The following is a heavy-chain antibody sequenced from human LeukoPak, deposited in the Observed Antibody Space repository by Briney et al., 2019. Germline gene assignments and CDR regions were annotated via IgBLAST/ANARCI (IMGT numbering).Heavy chain of an antibody. J-gene: IGHJ6*03. D-gene: IGHD6-19*01. Sequence: GGSLRLSCAASGFTFSSYWMHWVRQAPGKGLVWVSCINSDGSSTSYADSVKGRFTISRDNAKNTLYLQMNSLRAEDTAVYYCARAVSSGWYGVPYYYYYYMDVWGKGTTVTISS. CDR2: INSDGSST. CDR3: ARAVSSGWYGVPYYYYYYMDV. V-gene: IGHV3-74*01. CDR1: GFTFSSYW.